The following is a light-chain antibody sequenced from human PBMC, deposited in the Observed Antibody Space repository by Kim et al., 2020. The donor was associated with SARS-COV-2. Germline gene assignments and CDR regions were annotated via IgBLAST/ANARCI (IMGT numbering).Light chain of an antibody. CDR3: QKYNSAPLT. CDR2: DAS. J-gene: IGKJ1*01. CDR1: QGISNS. V-gene: IGKV1-27*01. Sequence: DIQMTQSPSSLSASVGDRVTITCRASQGISNSLAWYQQKQGKGPKVLIYDASTLQSGVPSRFSGSGSGTDFTLTISSLQPEDVATYYCQKYNSAPLTLGPGTKVDSK.